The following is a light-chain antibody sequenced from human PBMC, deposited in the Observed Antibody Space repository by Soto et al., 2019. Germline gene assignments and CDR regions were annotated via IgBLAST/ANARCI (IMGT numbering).Light chain of an antibody. CDR3: QQYNNWPPT. V-gene: IGKV3-15*01. J-gene: IGKJ4*01. Sequence: EIVMTQSPATLSVSPGERATLSCRASQSVSSNLAWYEQKSGQVPRLLIYGASTRATGIPDRFGGRGFGTEFTLTTRILQSDDFGVYHCQQYNNWPPTSGGGTKGEIK. CDR1: QSVSSN. CDR2: GAS.